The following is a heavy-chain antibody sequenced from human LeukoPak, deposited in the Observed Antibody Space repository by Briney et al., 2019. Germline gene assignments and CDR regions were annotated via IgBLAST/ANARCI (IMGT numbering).Heavy chain of an antibody. CDR3: ARDPRYCSSTSCYAGNWFDP. V-gene: IGHV4-4*07. Sequence: PSETLSLTCTVSGGSISSYYWSWIRQPAGKGLEWIGRIYTSGSTNYNPSLKSRVTMPVDTSKNQFSLKLSSVTAADTAVYYCARDPRYCSSTSCYAGNWFDPWGQGTLVTVSS. CDR1: GGSISSYY. D-gene: IGHD2-2*01. J-gene: IGHJ5*02. CDR2: IYTSGST.